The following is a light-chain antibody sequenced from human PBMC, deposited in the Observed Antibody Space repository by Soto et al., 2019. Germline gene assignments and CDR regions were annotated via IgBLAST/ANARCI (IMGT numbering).Light chain of an antibody. CDR1: QDIRSR. CDR3: QQAYSFPLT. V-gene: IGKV1-12*01. J-gene: IGKJ4*01. CDR2: AAS. Sequence: DIQMTQSPSSVSASVGDRVTITCRASQDIRSRLGWYQQKPGKAPKVLIYAASSLQSGVPSRFSGSGSGTDFTLTISSLQPEDFATYYCQQAYSFPLTIGGGTRVEIK.